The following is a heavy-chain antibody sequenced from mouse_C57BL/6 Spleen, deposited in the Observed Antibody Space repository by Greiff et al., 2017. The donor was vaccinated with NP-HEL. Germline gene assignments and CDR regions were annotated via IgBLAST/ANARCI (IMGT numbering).Heavy chain of an antibody. Sequence: QVQLKESGAELVKPGASVKISCKASGYAFSSYWMNWVKQRPGKGLEWIGQIYPGDGDTTYNGKFKGKATLTADKSSSTAYMQLSSLTSEDSAVYFCARWHGLWYFDVWGTGTTVTVAS. CDR1: GYAFSSYW. V-gene: IGHV1-80*01. CDR2: IYPGDGDT. CDR3: ARWHGLWYFDV. D-gene: IGHD1-1*02. J-gene: IGHJ1*03.